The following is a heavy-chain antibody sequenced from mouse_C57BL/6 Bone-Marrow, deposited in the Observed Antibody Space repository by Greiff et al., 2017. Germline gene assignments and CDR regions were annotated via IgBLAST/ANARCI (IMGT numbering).Heavy chain of an antibody. CDR2: ISDGGSYT. CDR1: GFTFSSYA. J-gene: IGHJ4*01. V-gene: IGHV5-4*01. CDR3: AREGYYSNYVVYYYAMDY. Sequence: EVQWVESGGGLVKPGGSLKLSCAASGFTFSSYAMSWVRQTPEKRLEWVATISDGGSYTYYPDNVKGRFTISRDNAKNNLYLQMSHLKSEDTAMYYCAREGYYSNYVVYYYAMDYWGQGTSVTVSS. D-gene: IGHD2-5*01.